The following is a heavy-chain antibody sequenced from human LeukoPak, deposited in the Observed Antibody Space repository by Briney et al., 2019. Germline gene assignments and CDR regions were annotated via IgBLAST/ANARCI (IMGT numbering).Heavy chain of an antibody. D-gene: IGHD3-10*02. Sequence: GGSLRLSCAASGFTFTNYALSWVRQVSGKGLEWVSVISGSGGSTYYAESMKGRFTISRDNAKNSLYLQMNSLRAEDTAVYYCAELGITMIGGVWGKGTTVTISS. CDR2: ISGSGGST. CDR3: AELGITMIGGV. CDR1: GFTFTNYA. V-gene: IGHV3-23*01. J-gene: IGHJ6*04.